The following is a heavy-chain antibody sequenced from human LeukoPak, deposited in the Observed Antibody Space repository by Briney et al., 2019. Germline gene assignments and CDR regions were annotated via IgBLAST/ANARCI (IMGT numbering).Heavy chain of an antibody. CDR2: IPYDGSIK. CDR1: GFTFSSYG. D-gene: IGHD5-24*01. CDR3: TTGLEMAFSDIDEGYYFDY. Sequence: GRSLRLSCAASGFTFSSYGVHWVRQAPGKGLEWVANIPYDGSIKYYADSVKGRFTISRDNSKNTLYLQMNSLKTEDTAVYYCTTGLEMAFSDIDEGYYFDYWGQGTLVTVSS. V-gene: IGHV3-30*03. J-gene: IGHJ4*02.